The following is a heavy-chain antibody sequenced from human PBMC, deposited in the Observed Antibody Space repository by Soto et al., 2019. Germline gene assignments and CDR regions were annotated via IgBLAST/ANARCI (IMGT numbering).Heavy chain of an antibody. V-gene: IGHV3-49*03. D-gene: IGHD4-17*01. Sequence: GGSLRLSCTASGFTFGDYAMSWFRQAPGKGLEWVGFIRSNAYGGTTEYAASVKGRFTISRDDSKSIAYLQMNSLKTEDTALYYCTRTFDDGDYYRFWYFDLWGRGTLVTVSS. CDR3: TRTFDDGDYYRFWYFDL. CDR1: GFTFGDYA. CDR2: IRSNAYGGTT. J-gene: IGHJ2*01.